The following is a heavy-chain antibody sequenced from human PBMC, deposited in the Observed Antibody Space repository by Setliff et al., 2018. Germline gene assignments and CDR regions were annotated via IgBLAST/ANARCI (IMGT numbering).Heavy chain of an antibody. J-gene: IGHJ6*03. CDR2: IKQDGSEK. CDR3: ARHNRVWSGTSCYYYYYMDV. CDR1: GFTFSSYW. V-gene: IGHV3-7*01. D-gene: IGHD2-2*01. Sequence: GGSLRLSCAASGFTFSSYWMSWVRQAPGKGLEWVANIKQDGSEKYYVDSVKGRFTISRDNAKNSLFLQMNGLRADDTAVYYCARHNRVWSGTSCYYYYYMDVWGKGTTVTVSS.